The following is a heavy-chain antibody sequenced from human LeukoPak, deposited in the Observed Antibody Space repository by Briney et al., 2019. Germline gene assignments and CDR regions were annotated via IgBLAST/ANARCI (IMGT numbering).Heavy chain of an antibody. CDR1: GYTLTELS. V-gene: IGHV1-24*01. Sequence: ASVKVSCKVSGYTLTELSMHWVRQAPGKGLEWMGGFDPEDGETIYAQKFQGRVTMTEDTSTDAAYMELSSLRSEDTAVYYCARAMNSWFLLDLDYWGQGNLVTVSS. J-gene: IGHJ4*02. D-gene: IGHD3-22*01. CDR3: ARAMNSWFLLDLDY. CDR2: FDPEDGET.